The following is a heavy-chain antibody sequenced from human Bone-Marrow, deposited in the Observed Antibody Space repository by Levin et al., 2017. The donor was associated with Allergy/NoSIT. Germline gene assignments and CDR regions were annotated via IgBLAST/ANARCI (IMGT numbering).Heavy chain of an antibody. CDR2: IKQDGRAK. CDR3: ARDPDDSYGYRSSNWFDP. Sequence: GGSLRLSCAASGFTFSRYWMSWVRQAPGKGLEWVANIKQDGRAKYYVDSVRGRFTISRDNAKNSLYLQMNSLRAEDTAVYYCARDPDDSYGYRSSNWFDPWGQGTLVTVSS. CDR1: GFTFSRYW. V-gene: IGHV3-7*01. D-gene: IGHD5-18*01. J-gene: IGHJ5*02.